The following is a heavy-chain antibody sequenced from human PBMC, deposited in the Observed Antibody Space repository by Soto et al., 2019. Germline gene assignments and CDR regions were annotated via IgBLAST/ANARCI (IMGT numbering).Heavy chain of an antibody. J-gene: IGHJ4*02. Sequence: GGSLRLSCAASGFTFSSYVMSWVRQAPGKGLEWVSAISGSGGSTYYADSVKGRFTISRDNSKNTLYLQMNSLRAEDTAVYYCAKAVLLLNYAFDYWGQGTLVTVSS. CDR3: AKAVLLLNYAFDY. V-gene: IGHV3-23*01. CDR2: ISGSGGST. CDR1: GFTFSSYV. D-gene: IGHD3-10*01.